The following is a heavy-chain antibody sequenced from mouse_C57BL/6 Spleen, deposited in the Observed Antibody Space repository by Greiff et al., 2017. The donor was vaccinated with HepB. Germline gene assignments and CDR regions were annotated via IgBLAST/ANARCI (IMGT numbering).Heavy chain of an antibody. CDR1: GYTFTSYW. CDR2: IDPSDSYT. D-gene: IGHD1-1*01. J-gene: IGHJ3*01. CDR3: ARLYDGSSYGFAY. V-gene: IGHV1-69*01. Sequence: QVQLQQPGAELVMPGASVKLSCKASGYTFTSYWMHWVKQRPGQGLEWIGEIDPSDSYTNYNQKFKGKSTLTVDKSSSTAYMQLSSLTSEDSAVYYCARLYDGSSYGFAYWGQGTLVTVSA.